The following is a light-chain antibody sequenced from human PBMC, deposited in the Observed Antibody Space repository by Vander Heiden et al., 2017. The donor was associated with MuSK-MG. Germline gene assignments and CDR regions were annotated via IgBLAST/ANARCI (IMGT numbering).Light chain of an antibody. CDR2: GNS. CDR3: QSYDSRLSGPL. Sequence: QSVLTQPPSVSGAPGQRVTISCTGSNSNIGGGYDVHWYQQLPGTAPKLLIYGNSNRPSGVPDRFSGSKSTTSASLAITGLQAEDEADYYCQSYDSRLSGPLFGGGTKLTVL. J-gene: IGLJ2*01. CDR1: NSNIGGGYD. V-gene: IGLV1-40*01.